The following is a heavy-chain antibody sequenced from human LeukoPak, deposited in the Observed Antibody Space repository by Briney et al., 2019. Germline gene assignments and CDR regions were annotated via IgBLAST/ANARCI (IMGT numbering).Heavy chain of an antibody. Sequence: PGGSLRLSCAASGFTFSSYSMNWVRQAPGKGLEWVSSISSSSSYIYYADSVKGRFTISRDNAKNSLYLQMNSLRAEDTAVYYCASRYDYGDYGLGYWGQGTLVTVSS. J-gene: IGHJ4*02. D-gene: IGHD4-17*01. CDR1: GFTFSSYS. V-gene: IGHV3-21*01. CDR3: ASRYDYGDYGLGY. CDR2: ISSSSSYI.